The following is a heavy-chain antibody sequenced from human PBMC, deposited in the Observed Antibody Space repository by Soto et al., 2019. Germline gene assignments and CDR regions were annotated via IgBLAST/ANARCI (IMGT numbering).Heavy chain of an antibody. J-gene: IGHJ4*01. V-gene: IGHV4-59*12. CDR2: IYHSGTT. CDR1: GGSLSSFY. CDR3: ARVHKEELVTVPAAHYDH. Sequence: QVRLQESGPGLVKSSETLSLTCTVSGGSLSSFYWGWIRRPPGKGLEWIGYIYHSGTTRYNSSLKSRVTMSVESSKNEFSLKMTSVAAADTATYYWARVHKEELVTVPAAHYDHWDHGTLVTVSS. D-gene: IGHD2-2*01.